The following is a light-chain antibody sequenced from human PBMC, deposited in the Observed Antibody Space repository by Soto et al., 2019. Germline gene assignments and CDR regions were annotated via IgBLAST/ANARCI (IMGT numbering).Light chain of an antibody. CDR1: SSNIGSTY. Sequence: QSVLTQPPSASGTPGQRVTISCSGSSSNIGSTYVYWYQQLPGTAPKLLIYRNNQRPSGVPDRFSGSKSGTSASLAISGIRSEDEADYYCAAWDDSLSGPVVFGGGTKRTVL. J-gene: IGLJ2*01. CDR2: RNN. V-gene: IGLV1-47*01. CDR3: AAWDDSLSGPVV.